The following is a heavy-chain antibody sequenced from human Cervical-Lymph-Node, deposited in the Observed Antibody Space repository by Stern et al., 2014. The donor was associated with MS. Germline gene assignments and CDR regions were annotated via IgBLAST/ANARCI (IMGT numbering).Heavy chain of an antibody. D-gene: IGHD4-23*01. CDR1: GYTFTNYF. CDR2: NNPHSGDT. Sequence: QMQLVESGAEVKKPGASVKVSCTASGYTFTNYFIHWVRQAPGQGLEWLGWNNPHSGDTNSAQKFRGWVTMTRHTSINTTYMEFNRLRPDDTALYYCARERRGGGCDDWGHGTLVTVSS. J-gene: IGHJ4*01. CDR3: ARERRGGGCDD. V-gene: IGHV1-2*04.